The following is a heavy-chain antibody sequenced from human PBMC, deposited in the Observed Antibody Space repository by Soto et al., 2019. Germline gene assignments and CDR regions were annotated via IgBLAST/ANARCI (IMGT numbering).Heavy chain of an antibody. V-gene: IGHV3-23*01. J-gene: IGHJ4*02. CDR2: IGLSNSDT. CDR1: GFSFKTYG. D-gene: IGHD2-21*01. CDR3: VKGGAYCYNDCTRSY. Sequence: EVQLLESGGGLVQPGGSLRLSCADSGFSFKTYGMTWVRQAPGKGLEEFAHIGLSNSDTYYAGYVKGRFTISSDNSKNMVELQMNSLRDADTAVYYCVKGGAYCYNDCTRSYWGRGTLVTVSS.